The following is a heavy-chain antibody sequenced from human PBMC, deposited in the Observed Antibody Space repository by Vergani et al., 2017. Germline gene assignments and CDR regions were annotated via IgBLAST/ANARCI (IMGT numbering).Heavy chain of an antibody. V-gene: IGHV5-10-1*03. CDR2: IDPSDSYT. D-gene: IGHD3-22*01. CDR1: GYSFTSYW. Sequence: EVQLVQSGAEVKKPGESLRLSCKGSGYSFTSYWISWVRQMPGKGLEWMGRIDPSDSYTNYSPSFQGHVTISADKSISTAYLQWSSLKASDTAMYYCARPSGGYYDSSGYPSEYFQHWGQGTLVTVSS. CDR3: ARPSGGYYDSSGYPSEYFQH. J-gene: IGHJ1*01.